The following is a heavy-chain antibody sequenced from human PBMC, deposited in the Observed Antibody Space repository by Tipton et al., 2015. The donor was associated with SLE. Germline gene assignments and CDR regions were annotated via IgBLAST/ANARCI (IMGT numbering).Heavy chain of an antibody. V-gene: IGHV4-59*07. CDR2: IYYSGST. J-gene: IGHJ4*02. Sequence: TLSLTCTVSGGSISSYYWSWIRRPPGKGLEWIGYIYYSGSTNYNPSLKSRVTISVDTSKNQFSLKLSSVTAADTAVYYCARVGSGVDYWGQGTLVTVSS. CDR3: ARVGSGVDY. CDR1: GGSISSYY. D-gene: IGHD3-10*01.